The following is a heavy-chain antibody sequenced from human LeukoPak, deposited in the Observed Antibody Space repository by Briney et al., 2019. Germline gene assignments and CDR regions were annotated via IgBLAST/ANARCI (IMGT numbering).Heavy chain of an antibody. CDR3: AKDIFKDTSPYSSGWYVAHY. D-gene: IGHD6-19*01. V-gene: IGHV3-9*01. CDR2: ISWNSGSI. Sequence: PGGSLRLSCAASGFTFDDYAMHWVRQAPGKGLEWVSGISWNSGSIAYADSVKGRFTISRDNAKNSLYLQMSSLRAEDTALYYCAKDIFKDTSPYSSGWYVAHYWGQGTPVTVSS. J-gene: IGHJ4*02. CDR1: GFTFDDYA.